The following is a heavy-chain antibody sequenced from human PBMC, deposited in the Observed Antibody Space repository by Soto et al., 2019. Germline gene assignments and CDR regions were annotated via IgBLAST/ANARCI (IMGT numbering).Heavy chain of an antibody. CDR2: IYHSGST. J-gene: IGHJ6*04. CDR3: ARGGGSGSYKDYYYYGMDV. D-gene: IGHD3-10*01. Sequence: SETLSLTCAVSGGSISSSNWWSWVRQPPGKGLEWIGEIYHSGSTNYNPSLKSRVTISVDKSKNQFSLKLSSVTAADTAVYYCARGGGSGSYKDYYYYGMDVWGKGTTVTVSS. CDR1: GGSISSSNW. V-gene: IGHV4-4*02.